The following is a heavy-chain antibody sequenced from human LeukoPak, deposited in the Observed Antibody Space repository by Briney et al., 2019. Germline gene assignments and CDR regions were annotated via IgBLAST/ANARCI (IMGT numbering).Heavy chain of an antibody. D-gene: IGHD2-2*01. J-gene: IGHJ1*01. V-gene: IGHV4-34*01. CDR2: INHSGST. CDR1: GGSFSGYY. Sequence: PSETLSLTSAVYGGSFSGYYRSWIRQPPGKGLEWIGEINHSGSTNYNPSLKSRVTIPVDTSKHQFSLKLSSVTAADTAVYYCARGPPHIVVVPAAQGYFQHWGQGTLVTVSS. CDR3: ARGPPHIVVVPAAQGYFQH.